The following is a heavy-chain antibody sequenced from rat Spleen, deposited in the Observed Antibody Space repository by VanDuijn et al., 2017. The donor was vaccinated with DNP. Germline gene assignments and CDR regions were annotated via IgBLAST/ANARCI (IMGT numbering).Heavy chain of an antibody. CDR1: GFTFNNYW. CDR2: ITNTGGSI. D-gene: IGHD1-1*01. Sequence: EVQLVESGGGLVQPGRSLKLSCVASGFTFNNYWMSWIRQAPGKVLEWVASITNTGGSIYYPDSVKGRFTISRDNAQNTLYLQMNSLRSEDTATYYCTRALITTVVTFDYWGQGVMVTVSS. V-gene: IGHV5-31*01. CDR3: TRALITTVVTFDY. J-gene: IGHJ2*01.